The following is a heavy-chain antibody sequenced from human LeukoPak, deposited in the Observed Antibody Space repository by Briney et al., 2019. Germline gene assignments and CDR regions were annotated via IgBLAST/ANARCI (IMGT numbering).Heavy chain of an antibody. D-gene: IGHD6-6*01. CDR3: ARDDSSSSCFDP. CDR1: GFTFSSYG. CDR2: IWYDGSNK. J-gene: IGHJ5*02. Sequence: PGGSLRLSCAASGFTFSSYGMHWVRQAPGKGREWVAVIWYDGSNKYYADSVKGRFTISRDNSKNTLYLQMNSLRAEDTAVYYCARDDSSSSCFDPWGQGTLVTVSS. V-gene: IGHV3-33*01.